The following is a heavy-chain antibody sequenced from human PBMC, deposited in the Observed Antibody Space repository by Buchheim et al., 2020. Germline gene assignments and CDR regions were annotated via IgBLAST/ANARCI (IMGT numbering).Heavy chain of an antibody. V-gene: IGHV3-23*01. J-gene: IGHJ4*02. D-gene: IGHD4-23*01. CDR3: AKGSAYGGREGYFDY. CDR2: MSGSGAHT. Sequence: EVQLLESGGGLVQPGGSLRLSCAASGLTFRSSAMRWVRQAPGKGLEWVSAMSGSGAHTYHADSVKGRFTIYRDNSTTKLFLQMNSLTAEDTAVYYCAKGSAYGGREGYFDYWGQGTL. CDR1: GLTFRSSA.